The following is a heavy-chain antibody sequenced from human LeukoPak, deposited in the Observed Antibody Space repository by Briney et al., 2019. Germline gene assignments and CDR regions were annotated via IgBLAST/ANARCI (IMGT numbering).Heavy chain of an antibody. CDR1: EFTFSSYS. D-gene: IGHD3-22*01. J-gene: IGHJ4*02. V-gene: IGHV3-23*01. CDR3: AKSPYYDASGYNREYYFDC. CDR2: ITGGGGST. Sequence: GGSLRLSCAASEFTFSSYSMSWVRHAPGKGLEWVSSITGGGGSTYFADSVKDRSTISRDNSRNTLYLQLNSLRAEDTAVYYCAKSPYYDASGYNREYYFDCWGQGTLVTVSS.